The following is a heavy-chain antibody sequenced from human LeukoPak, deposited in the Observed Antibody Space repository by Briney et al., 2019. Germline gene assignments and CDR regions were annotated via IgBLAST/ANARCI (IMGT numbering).Heavy chain of an antibody. J-gene: IGHJ3*02. V-gene: IGHV3-23*01. D-gene: IGHD3-22*01. CDR1: GFTFSDYY. CDR3: AKPYMYYDSSGYSI. Sequence: GGSLRLSCVASGFTFSDYYMSWVRQAPGKGLEWVSVISDTGGSTSYADSVKGRFTISRDNSKNTLYLQMNSLRAEDTAVYYCAKPYMYYDSSGYSIWGQGTMVTVSS. CDR2: ISDTGGST.